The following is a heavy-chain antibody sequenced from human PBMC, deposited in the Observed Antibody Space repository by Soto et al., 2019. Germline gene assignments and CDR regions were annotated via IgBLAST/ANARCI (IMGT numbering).Heavy chain of an antibody. J-gene: IGHJ3*02. Sequence: SETLSLTCAVYGGSFSGYYWSWIRQPPGKGLEWIGEINHSGSTNYNPSLKSRVTISVDTSKNQFSLKLSSVTAADTAVYYCARGGNAVAGTDKNHDAFDIWGQGTMVTVSS. CDR3: ARGGNAVAGTDKNHDAFDI. D-gene: IGHD6-19*01. V-gene: IGHV4-34*01. CDR2: INHSGST. CDR1: GGSFSGYY.